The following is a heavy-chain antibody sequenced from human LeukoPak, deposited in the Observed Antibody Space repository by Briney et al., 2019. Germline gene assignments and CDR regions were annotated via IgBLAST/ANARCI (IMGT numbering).Heavy chain of an antibody. V-gene: IGHV3-23*01. CDR3: AKAGIGVVGYFDY. CDR2: IRGSGGGT. CDR1: GFTFSSYA. J-gene: IGHJ4*02. Sequence: GGSLRLSCAASGFTFSSYAMNWVRQAPGKGLEWVSTIRGSGGGTYYADSVKGRFTISRDNSKNTLYLQMNSLRDEDTALYYCAKAGIGVVGYFDYWGQGTLVTVSS. D-gene: IGHD6-19*01.